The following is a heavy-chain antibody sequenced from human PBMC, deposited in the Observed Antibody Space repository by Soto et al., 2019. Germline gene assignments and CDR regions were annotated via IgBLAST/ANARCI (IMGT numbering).Heavy chain of an antibody. V-gene: IGHV4-59*01. J-gene: IGHJ4*02. CDR2: IYYSGST. CDR1: GGSISSYY. Sequence: SETLSLTCTVSGGSISSYYWSLIRQPPGKGLEWIGYIYYSGSTNYNPSLKSRVTISVDTSKNQFSLKLSSVTAADTAVYYCARATDYYDSSDVVYFDYWGQGTLVTVSS. D-gene: IGHD3-22*01. CDR3: ARATDYYDSSDVVYFDY.